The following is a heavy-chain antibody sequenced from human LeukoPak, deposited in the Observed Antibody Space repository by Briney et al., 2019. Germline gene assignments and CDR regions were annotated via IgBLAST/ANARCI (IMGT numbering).Heavy chain of an antibody. CDR3: ARDRRDSSGWSYFDY. D-gene: IGHD6-19*01. CDR1: GFTFSSYS. V-gene: IGHV3-21*01. Sequence: GGSLRLSCAASGFTFSSYSMNWVRQAPGKGLGRVSSISSSSSYIYYADSVKGRFTISRDNAKNSLYLQMNSLRAEDTAVYYCARDRRDSSGWSYFDYWGQGTLVTVSS. CDR2: ISSSSSYI. J-gene: IGHJ4*02.